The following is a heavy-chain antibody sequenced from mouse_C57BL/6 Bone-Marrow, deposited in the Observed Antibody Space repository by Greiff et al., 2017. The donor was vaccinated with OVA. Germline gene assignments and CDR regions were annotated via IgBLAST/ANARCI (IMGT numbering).Heavy chain of an antibody. CDR3: ARGGWDWYFDV. Sequence: EVNVVESEGGLVQPGSSMKLSCTASGFTFSDYYMAWVRQVPEKGLEWVANINYDGSSTYYLDSLQSRFIISRDNAKNILYLHMSSLKSEDTATYYCARGGWDWYFDVWGTGTTVTVSS. CDR1: GFTFSDYY. J-gene: IGHJ1*03. V-gene: IGHV5-16*01. CDR2: INYDGSST. D-gene: IGHD3-3*01.